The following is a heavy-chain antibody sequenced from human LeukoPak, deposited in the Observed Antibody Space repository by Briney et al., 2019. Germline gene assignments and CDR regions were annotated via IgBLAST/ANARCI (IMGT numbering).Heavy chain of an antibody. V-gene: IGHV4-39*01. J-gene: IGHJ6*02. Sequence: PSETLSLTCSVSGGSISSRNYYWGWLRQPPGKKLEWIGSIYYSGGTYYNPSIKSRVTISVDTSKNQFSLKLNSVTAADTAVYYCATRSYYDTSGVNDMYVWGQGTTVTVSS. D-gene: IGHD3-22*01. CDR1: GGSISSRNYY. CDR2: IYYSGGT. CDR3: ATRSYYDTSGVNDMYV.